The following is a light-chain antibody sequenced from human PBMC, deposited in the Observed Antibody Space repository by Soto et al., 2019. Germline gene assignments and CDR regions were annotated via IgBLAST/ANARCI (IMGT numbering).Light chain of an antibody. J-gene: IGLJ3*02. CDR1: SSDIGSYNY. V-gene: IGLV2-14*03. CDR3: TSYGASSTL. CDR2: DVS. Sequence: QSALTQPASLSGSPGQSITISCTGTSSDIGSYNYVSWYQQHPGKAPKLMIFDVSYRPSGISDRFSVSKSGNTASVTISGLHPEDEADYYCTSYGASSTLFGGGTKLTVL.